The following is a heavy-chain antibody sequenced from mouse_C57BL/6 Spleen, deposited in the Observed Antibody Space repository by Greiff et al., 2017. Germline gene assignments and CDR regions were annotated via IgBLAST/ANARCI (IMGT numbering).Heavy chain of an antibody. D-gene: IGHD1-1*01. J-gene: IGHJ3*01. Sequence: VKLQQPGAELVKPGASVKLSCKASGYTFTSYWMQWVKQRPGQGLEWIGEIDPSDSSTNYNQKFKGKATLTVDTSSSTAYMQLSSLTSEDSAVYYCARRGYYYGGSYAWFAYWGQGTLVTVSA. CDR2: IDPSDSST. CDR3: ARRGYYYGGSYAWFAY. CDR1: GYTFTSYW. V-gene: IGHV1-50*01.